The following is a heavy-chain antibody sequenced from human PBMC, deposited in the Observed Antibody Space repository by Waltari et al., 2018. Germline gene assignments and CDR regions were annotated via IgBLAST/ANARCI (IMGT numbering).Heavy chain of an antibody. CDR3: ARDLMGGYYYFDY. V-gene: IGHV1-2*06. CDR2: INPNSGGT. D-gene: IGHD3-22*01. J-gene: IGHJ4*02. Sequence: QVQLVQSGAEVKKPGASVKVSCKASGYTFTGYYMHWGRPAPGQGLEWMGRINPNSGGTNYAQKFQGRVTMTRDTSISTAYMELSRLRSDDTAVYYCARDLMGGYYYFDYWGQGTLVTVSS. CDR1: GYTFTGYY.